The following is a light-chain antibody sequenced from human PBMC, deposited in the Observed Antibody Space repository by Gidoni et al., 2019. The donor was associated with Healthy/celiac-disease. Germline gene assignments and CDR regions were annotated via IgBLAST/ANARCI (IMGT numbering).Light chain of an antibody. J-gene: IGKJ2*01. CDR2: GAS. V-gene: IGKV3-20*01. CDR3: QQYGSSPPYT. CDR1: QSVSSSY. Sequence: EIVSTQSPGPLSLSPGERATLPCRPSQSVSSSYLAWYQQKPGQATRLLIYGASSRATGIPDRFSGSGSGTDFTLTISRLEPEDVAVYYCQQYGSSPPYTFGQGTKLEIK.